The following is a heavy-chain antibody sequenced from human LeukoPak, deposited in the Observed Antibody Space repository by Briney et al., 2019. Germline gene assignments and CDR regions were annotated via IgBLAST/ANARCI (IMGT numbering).Heavy chain of an antibody. J-gene: IGHJ4*02. D-gene: IGHD2-2*02. V-gene: IGHV1-2*02. CDR1: GYTFTGEF. CDR2: INPNSGAT. Sequence: ASVRVSCKASGYTFTGEFMHWLRQGPGQGLEWMGWINPNSGATHYAQKFQGRIIMTRDTSISTAYMELSRLRSDDTAVYYCARGYCSSTSCYSFDYWGQGTLVTVSS. CDR3: ARGYCSSTSCYSFDY.